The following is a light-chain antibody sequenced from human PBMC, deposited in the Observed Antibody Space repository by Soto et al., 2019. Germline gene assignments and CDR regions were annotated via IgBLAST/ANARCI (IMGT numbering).Light chain of an antibody. CDR1: QSNRSC. Sequence: DIQRTQSPSSLSASVGDRVTITCRASQSNRSCLNWYQQKPGKAPKLLIYAASSLQSGVPSRFSGSGSGTDCTITISSLQHYDFATYYCPQSYSTPQWTFDQGTKVEIK. V-gene: IGKV1-39*01. CDR2: AAS. J-gene: IGKJ1*01. CDR3: PQSYSTPQWT.